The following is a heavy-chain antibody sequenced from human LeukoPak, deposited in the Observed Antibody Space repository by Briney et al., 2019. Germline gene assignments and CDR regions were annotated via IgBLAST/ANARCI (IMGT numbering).Heavy chain of an antibody. CDR3: ARIYYDFWSGYIYYFDY. J-gene: IGHJ4*02. CDR1: GGTFSSYA. Sequence: SVKVSCKASGGTFSSYAISWVRQAPGQGLEWMGGIIPIFGTANYAQKFQGRVTITTAESTSTAYMELSSLRSEDTAVYYCARIYYDFWSGYIYYFDYWGQGTLVTVSS. D-gene: IGHD3-3*01. CDR2: IIPIFGTA. V-gene: IGHV1-69*05.